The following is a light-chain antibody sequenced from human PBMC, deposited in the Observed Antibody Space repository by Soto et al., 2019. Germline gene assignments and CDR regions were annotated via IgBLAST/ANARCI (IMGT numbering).Light chain of an antibody. J-gene: IGLJ2*01. CDR1: ISDIGGYNF. Sequence: QSALTQPASVSGSPGQSITISCTGTISDIGGYNFISWYQHHPGKAPKLVIYEVNKRPSGVPDRFSGSKSGNTASLTVSGLQAEDEADYYCSSYGGSSNLVFGGGTKVTVL. CDR2: EVN. CDR3: SSYGGSSNLV. V-gene: IGLV2-8*01.